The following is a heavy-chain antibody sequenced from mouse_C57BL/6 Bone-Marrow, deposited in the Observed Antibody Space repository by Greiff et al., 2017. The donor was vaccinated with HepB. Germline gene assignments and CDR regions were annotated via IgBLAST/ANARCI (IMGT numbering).Heavy chain of an antibody. D-gene: IGHD2-2*01. J-gene: IGHJ1*03. V-gene: IGHV1-9*01. CDR2: ILPGSGST. CDR1: GYTFTGYW. Sequence: VKLQQSGAELMKPGASVKLSCKATGYTFTGYWIEWVKQRPGHGLEWIGEILPGSGSTNYNEKFKGKATFTADTSTNPAYMQLSSLTTEDSAIYYCARSWGGYYWYFDVWGTGTTVTVSS. CDR3: ARSWGGYYWYFDV.